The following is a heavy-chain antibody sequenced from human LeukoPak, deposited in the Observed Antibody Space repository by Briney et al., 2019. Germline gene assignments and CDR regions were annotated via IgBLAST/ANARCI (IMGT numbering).Heavy chain of an antibody. V-gene: IGHV3-33*06. CDR3: AKAPRGSGSLYYFDY. J-gene: IGHJ4*02. D-gene: IGHD1-26*01. CDR2: IWYDGSNK. CDR1: GFTFSSYG. Sequence: PGGSLRLSCAASGFTFSSYGMHWVRQAPGKGLEWVAVIWYDGSNKYYADSVKGRFTISRDNSKNTLYLQMNSLRAEDTAIYYCAKAPRGSGSLYYFDYWGQGTLVTVSS.